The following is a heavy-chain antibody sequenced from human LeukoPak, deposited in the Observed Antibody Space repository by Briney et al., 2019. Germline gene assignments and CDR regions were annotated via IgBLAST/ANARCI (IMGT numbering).Heavy chain of an antibody. CDR2: IYSGGST. Sequence: SQTLSLTCTVSGVPISSGSNYWSWRRQSAGQGLEWVGRIYSGGSTYYNPSLKSRVTTSVDTSKNQFSLKLISVTAADTAVYYCARSWDYDFWSGNNWFDPWGQGTLVTVSS. J-gene: IGHJ5*02. V-gene: IGHV4-61*02. D-gene: IGHD3-3*01. CDR3: ARSWDYDFWSGNNWFDP. CDR1: GVPISSGSNY.